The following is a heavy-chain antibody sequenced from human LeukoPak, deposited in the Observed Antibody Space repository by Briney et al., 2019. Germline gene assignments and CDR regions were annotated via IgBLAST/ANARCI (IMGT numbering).Heavy chain of an antibody. D-gene: IGHD6-13*01. Sequence: GASVKVSCKASGGTFSSYAISWVRQAPGQGFEWMGGIIPIFGTANYAQKFQGRFTITADKSTSTAYMDPSSLRSEDTAVYYCAITGYSSSHDAFDIWGQGTMVTVSS. CDR1: GGTFSSYA. V-gene: IGHV1-69*06. CDR3: AITGYSSSHDAFDI. J-gene: IGHJ3*02. CDR2: IIPIFGTA.